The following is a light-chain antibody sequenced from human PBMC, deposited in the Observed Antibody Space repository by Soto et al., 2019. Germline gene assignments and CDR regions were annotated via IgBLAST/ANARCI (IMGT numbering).Light chain of an antibody. V-gene: IGLV2-8*01. CDR3: SSYAVSNVV. CDR1: SSDVGGYNY. Sequence: HSALTQPPSASGSPGQSVTISCTGTSSDVGGYNYVSWYQQHPGKAPKLMIYEVSKRPSGVPDRFSGSKSGNTASLTVSGLQAEDEADYYCSSYAVSNVVFGGGTKVTVL. CDR2: EVS. J-gene: IGLJ2*01.